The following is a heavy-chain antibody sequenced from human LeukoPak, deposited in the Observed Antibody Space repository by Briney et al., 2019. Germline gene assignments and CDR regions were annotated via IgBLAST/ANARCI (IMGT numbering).Heavy chain of an antibody. J-gene: IGHJ4*02. Sequence: GGSLRLSCAASGFTFSTYWVHWVRQAPGKGLVWVSRINNDGSSTGYADSVKGRFTISRDNVKNTVYLQMNSLTAEDTAVYYCARGQSSGWYPDWGQGTLVTVSS. CDR1: GFTFSTYW. CDR3: ARGQSSGWYPD. V-gene: IGHV3-74*01. CDR2: INNDGSST. D-gene: IGHD6-19*01.